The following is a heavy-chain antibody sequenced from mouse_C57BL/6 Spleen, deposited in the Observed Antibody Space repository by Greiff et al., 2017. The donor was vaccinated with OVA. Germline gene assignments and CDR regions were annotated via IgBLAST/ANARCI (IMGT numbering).Heavy chain of an antibody. CDR1: GFTFSSYT. J-gene: IGHJ2*01. V-gene: IGHV5-9*01. Sequence: EVQLVESGGGLVKPGGSLKLSCAASGFTFSSYTMSWVRQTPEKRLEWVATISGGGGNTYYPDSVKGRFTISRDNATHTLYLQMISLRSEDTALYYCARRYYYGSSYYFDYWGQGTTLTVSS. D-gene: IGHD1-1*01. CDR3: ARRYYYGSSYYFDY. CDR2: ISGGGGNT.